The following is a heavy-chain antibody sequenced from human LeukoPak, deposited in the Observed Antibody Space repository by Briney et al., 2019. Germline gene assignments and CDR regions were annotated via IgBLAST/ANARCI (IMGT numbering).Heavy chain of an antibody. CDR1: GGTFSSYA. Sequence: ASVKVSCKASGGTFSSYAISWVRQAPGQGLEWMGRIIPILGIANYAQKFQGRVTITADKSTSTAYMELSSLRSEDTAVYYCATMGRSTMVRGVIWGQGTLVTVSS. CDR3: ATMGRSTMVRGVI. J-gene: IGHJ4*02. CDR2: IIPILGIA. D-gene: IGHD3-10*01. V-gene: IGHV1-69*04.